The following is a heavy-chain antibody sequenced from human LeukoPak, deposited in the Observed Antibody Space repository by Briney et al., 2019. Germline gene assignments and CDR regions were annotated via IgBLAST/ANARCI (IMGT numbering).Heavy chain of an antibody. CDR2: ISYDGSNI. V-gene: IGHV3-30*18. D-gene: IGHD1-20*01. J-gene: IGHJ4*02. CDR3: AKGLTGTTD. CDR1: GFTFSSYG. Sequence: GGSLRLSCAASGFTFSSYGMHWVHQAPGKGLEWVAVISYDGSNIYYADSVKGRFTISRDNSKDTLYLQMNSLRAEDTAVYYCAKGLTGTTDWGQGTLVTVSS.